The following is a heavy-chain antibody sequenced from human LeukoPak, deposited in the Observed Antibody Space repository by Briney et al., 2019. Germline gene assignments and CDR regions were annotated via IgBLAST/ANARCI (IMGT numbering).Heavy chain of an antibody. J-gene: IGHJ6*03. CDR3: AKFEGALLGNYYMDV. Sequence: GGSLRLSCAVSGFPFSDFAMSWLRQAPGKGLEWWSTISGGGDNTYFEDPVKGRFTISRDNSTNTLYLQMVSLRAEDTAVYYCAKFEGALLGNYYMDVWGKGTTVTVSS. CDR2: ISGGGDNT. CDR1: GFPFSDFA. V-gene: IGHV3-23*01.